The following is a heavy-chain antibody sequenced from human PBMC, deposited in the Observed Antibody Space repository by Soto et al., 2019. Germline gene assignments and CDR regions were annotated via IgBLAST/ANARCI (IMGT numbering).Heavy chain of an antibody. J-gene: IGHJ4*02. CDR3: AKGRGGSGSLTPRVDF. D-gene: IGHD3-10*01. CDR1: GFTFNNYA. V-gene: IGHV3-23*01. CDR2: ISGGGDTT. Sequence: EVQLLESGGGLVQPGGSLRLSCAASGFTFNNYAMTWVRRAPGKGLEWVSAISGGGDTTSYADSVKGRFTVSRDGSTNTLYLQMSSLRAEDTALYYCAKGRGGSGSLTPRVDFWGQGTLVTVSS.